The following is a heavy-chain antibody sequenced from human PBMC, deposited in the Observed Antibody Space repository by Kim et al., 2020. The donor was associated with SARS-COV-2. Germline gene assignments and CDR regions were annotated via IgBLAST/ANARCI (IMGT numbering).Heavy chain of an antibody. D-gene: IGHD3-10*01. CDR1: GFTFSSYN. CDR2: ISSDSSYI. J-gene: IGHJ5*01. Sequence: GGSLRLSCAASGFTFSSYNMNWVRQAPGKGLEWVSSISSDSSYIYYPDSLKGRFTISRDNAKNSLYLQMNSLRAEDTAVYYCARDVGCIVRGLCWFDSWGQGTLVTVSS. CDR3: ARDVGCIVRGLCWFDS. V-gene: IGHV3-21*01.